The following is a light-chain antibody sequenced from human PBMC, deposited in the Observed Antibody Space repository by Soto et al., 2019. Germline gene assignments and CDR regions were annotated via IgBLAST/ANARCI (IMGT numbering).Light chain of an antibody. J-gene: IGKJ5*01. V-gene: IGKV3-20*01. CDR1: QSVSRR. Sequence: VLTRSPGTWSSSPGARATLSCMACQSVSRRLAWYQQRPGQSPRLLISGASMRASGVPVRFIGSGSGTDFTLTLTSLEPGYFAVYYCQQYGGSPITFGLGTRLEIK. CDR3: QQYGGSPIT. CDR2: GAS.